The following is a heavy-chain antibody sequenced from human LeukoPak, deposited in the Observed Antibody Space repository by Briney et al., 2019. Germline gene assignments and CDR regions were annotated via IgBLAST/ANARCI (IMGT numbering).Heavy chain of an antibody. CDR2: IKTDGVTT. D-gene: IGHD3-3*01. J-gene: IGHJ4*02. V-gene: IGHV3-74*01. CDR3: ARTYDFWSGSQYYFDS. CDR1: GFTISNNY. Sequence: GGSLRLFCAASGFTISNNYMGWVRQAPGKGLVWVSRIKTDGVTTNYADSVKGRFTISRDNAKNTLYLQMNSLRAEDTAVYYCARTYDFWSGSQYYFDSWGQGTLVTVSS.